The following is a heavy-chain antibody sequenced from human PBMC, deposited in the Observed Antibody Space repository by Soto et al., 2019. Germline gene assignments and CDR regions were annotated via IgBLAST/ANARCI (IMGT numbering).Heavy chain of an antibody. Sequence: QVQLQESGPGLVKPSQTLSLTCTVFGGSISSGGYYWSWIRQHPGKGLEWIGYIYYSGSTYYNPSLKSRVTISVDTSKNQCSLKLISGTAADTAVYYCARAPVVVVAALYACDIWGQGTMVTVSS. V-gene: IGHV4-31*03. D-gene: IGHD2-15*01. J-gene: IGHJ3*02. CDR2: IYYSGST. CDR3: ARAPVVVVAALYACDI. CDR1: GGSISSGGYY.